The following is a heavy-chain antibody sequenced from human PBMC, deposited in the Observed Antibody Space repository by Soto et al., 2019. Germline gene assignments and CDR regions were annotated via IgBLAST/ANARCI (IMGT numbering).Heavy chain of an antibody. D-gene: IGHD6-19*01. CDR1: GFTFTNYA. CDR2: ISASGRDT. Sequence: PRLSCAASGFTFTNYAMSWVRQAPGKGLEWVSGISASGRDTYYADSVKDRFTISRDGSKNTLYLQMNSLRADDTAIYYCAKGKTSGWYYFDSWGQGALVTVSS. CDR3: AKGKTSGWYYFDS. V-gene: IGHV3-23*01. J-gene: IGHJ4*02.